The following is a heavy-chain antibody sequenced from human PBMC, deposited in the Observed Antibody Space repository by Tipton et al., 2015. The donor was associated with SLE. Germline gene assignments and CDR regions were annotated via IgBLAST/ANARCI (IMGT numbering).Heavy chain of an antibody. CDR3: ARVEGYYGSGSYQGWFDP. CDR1: GGSFSGYY. V-gene: IGHV4-34*01. J-gene: IGHJ5*02. Sequence: TLSLTCAVYGGSFSGYYWTWIRQPPGKGLEWIGEINHSGSTNYNPSLKSRVTISVDTSKNQFSLKLDSVTAADTAVYYCARVEGYYGSGSYQGWFDPWGQGTLVTVSS. D-gene: IGHD3-10*01. CDR2: INHSGST.